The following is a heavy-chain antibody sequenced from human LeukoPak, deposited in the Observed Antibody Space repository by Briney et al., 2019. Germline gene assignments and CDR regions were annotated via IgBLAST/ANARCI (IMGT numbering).Heavy chain of an antibody. CDR3: AKDMAFPGN. Sequence: PGGSLRLSCAASGFTFSSYAMSWVRQAPGKGLEWVSAMSGSGGGTYCADSVKGRFTISRDNSKNTLYLQMNSLRAEDTAVYYCAKDMAFPGNWGQGTLVTVSS. J-gene: IGHJ4*02. D-gene: IGHD2-21*01. CDR1: GFTFSSYA. CDR2: MSGSGGGT. V-gene: IGHV3-23*01.